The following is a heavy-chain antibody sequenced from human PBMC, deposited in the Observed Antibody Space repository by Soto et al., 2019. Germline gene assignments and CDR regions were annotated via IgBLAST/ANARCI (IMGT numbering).Heavy chain of an antibody. V-gene: IGHV1-69*13. Sequence: SVKVSCKASGGTFSSYTITWVRQAPGQGLEWMGGITPMFGTPNYAQKFRGRVTITADESTSTAYMELSSLRSEDTAMYFCARDGTLYDSRAYYYLYWGQGTLVTVSS. J-gene: IGHJ4*02. CDR3: ARDGTLYDSRAYYYLY. D-gene: IGHD3-22*01. CDR2: ITPMFGTP. CDR1: GGTFSSYT.